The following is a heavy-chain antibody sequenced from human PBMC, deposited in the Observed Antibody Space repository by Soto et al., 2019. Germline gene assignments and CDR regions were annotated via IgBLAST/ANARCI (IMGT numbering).Heavy chain of an antibody. CDR3: ARADKSSGWYIDYYYYGMDV. CDR2: ISAYNGNT. D-gene: IGHD6-19*01. Sequence: ASVKVSCKASGYTFTSYGISWVRQAPGQGLEWMGWISAYNGNTNYAQKLQGRVTMTTDTSPSTAYMELRSLRSDDTALYYCARADKSSGWYIDYYYYGMDVWGKGSTVTVSS. V-gene: IGHV1-18*01. J-gene: IGHJ6*04. CDR1: GYTFTSYG.